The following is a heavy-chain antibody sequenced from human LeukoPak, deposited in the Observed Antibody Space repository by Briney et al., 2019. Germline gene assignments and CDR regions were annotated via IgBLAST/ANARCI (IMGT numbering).Heavy chain of an antibody. D-gene: IGHD3-9*01. V-gene: IGHV3-21*01. CDR1: GFTFSSYS. J-gene: IGHJ4*02. Sequence: GGSLRLSCAASGFTFSSYSMNWVRQAPGKGLEWVSSISSSSSYIYYADSVKGRFTISRDNAKNSLYLQMNSLRAEDTAVHYCARDPTLRYFDWLTYWGQGTLVTVSS. CDR2: ISSSSSYI. CDR3: ARDPTLRYFDWLTY.